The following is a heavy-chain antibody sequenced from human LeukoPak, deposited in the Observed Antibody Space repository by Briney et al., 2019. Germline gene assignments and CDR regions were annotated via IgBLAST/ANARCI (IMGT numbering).Heavy chain of an antibody. D-gene: IGHD2-21*01. CDR2: IQYEGSDK. J-gene: IGHJ2*01. Sequence: GGSLILSCAASGFTFSNYGVHWVRQAPGKGLEWVAFIQYEGSDKYYGDSVKGRFTISRDNSKNTLSLQMNILRAEDTAVYYCHVYYHHSGVDPAHWYLDIWGRGTLVTVSS. CDR1: GFTFSNYG. CDR3: HVYYHHSGVDPAHWYLDI. V-gene: IGHV3-30*02.